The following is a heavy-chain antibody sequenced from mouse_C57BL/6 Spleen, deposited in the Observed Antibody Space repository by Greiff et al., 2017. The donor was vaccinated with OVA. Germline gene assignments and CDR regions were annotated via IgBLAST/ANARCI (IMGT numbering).Heavy chain of an antibody. CDR2: IDPEDGET. J-gene: IGHJ1*03. CDR3: ARSTRDRGWYFGG. Sequence: EVQLQQSGAELVKPGPSVKLSCTASGFNIKDHYMHWVKQRTEQGLEWIGRIDPEDGETTYAPKFKGKATITADTSSNTAYLQLSSITSKNTAVYNCARSTRDRGWYFGGWGTGTTVTIAT. D-gene: IGHD3-3*01. CDR1: GFNIKDHY. V-gene: IGHV14-2*01.